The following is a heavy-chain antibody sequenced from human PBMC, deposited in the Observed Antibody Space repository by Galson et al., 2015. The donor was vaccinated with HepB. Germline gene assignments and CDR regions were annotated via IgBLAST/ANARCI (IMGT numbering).Heavy chain of an antibody. Sequence: SLRLSCAASGFIFSDYGIPWVRQAPGKGLEWVADISYDENKKNYVDSVKGRFTISRDNSKNILYLQMNSLRAEDTAVYYCAKDVADRFLIDQFLYGMDVRGPETSVTVSS. D-gene: IGHD3-3*01. J-gene: IGHJ6*02. V-gene: IGHV3-30*18. CDR1: GFIFSDYG. CDR3: AKDVADRFLIDQFLYGMDV. CDR2: ISYDENKK.